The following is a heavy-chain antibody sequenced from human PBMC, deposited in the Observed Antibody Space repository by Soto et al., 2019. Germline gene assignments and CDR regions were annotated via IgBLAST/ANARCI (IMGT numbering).Heavy chain of an antibody. Sequence: EVQLLESGGGLVQPGGSLRLSCAASGFTFSSYAMSWVRQAPGKGLEWVSAISGSGGSTYYADSVKGRFTISRDNSKNTLYLQMNSLRAEDTAVYYSAKDHRQIFGVVIRRGGVDYWGQGTLVTVSS. J-gene: IGHJ4*02. D-gene: IGHD3-3*01. V-gene: IGHV3-23*01. CDR1: GFTFSSYA. CDR2: ISGSGGST. CDR3: AKDHRQIFGVVIRRGGVDY.